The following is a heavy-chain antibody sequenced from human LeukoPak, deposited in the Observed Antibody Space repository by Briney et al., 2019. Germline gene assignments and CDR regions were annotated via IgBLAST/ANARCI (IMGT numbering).Heavy chain of an antibody. V-gene: IGHV1-24*01. CDR2: LDPEAGEM. J-gene: IGHJ4*02. D-gene: IGHD1-26*01. CDR3: ATGRTWWDLLNY. Sequence: GASVKVSCKLSGHTLTELSLHWVRQAPGKGLEWMGGLDPEAGEMIYSQKFQGRVTMTEDTSTGIAYMEMSSLRSEDTAVYYCATGRTWWDLLNYRGQGTLVTVSS. CDR1: GHTLTELS.